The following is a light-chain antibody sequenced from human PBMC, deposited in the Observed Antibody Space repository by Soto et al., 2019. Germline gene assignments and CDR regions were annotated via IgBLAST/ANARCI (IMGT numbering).Light chain of an antibody. CDR1: SGHSSYA. Sequence: QLVLTQSPSASASLGASVKVTCTLSSGHSSYAIAWHHQQPEKGPRYLMKLNSDGSHNKGDGIPDRFSGSSSGAERYLTISSLQSEYEGDSYCQTWGTDIVVFGGGTKLTVL. CDR2: LNSDGSH. J-gene: IGLJ2*01. CDR3: QTWGTDIVV. V-gene: IGLV4-69*01.